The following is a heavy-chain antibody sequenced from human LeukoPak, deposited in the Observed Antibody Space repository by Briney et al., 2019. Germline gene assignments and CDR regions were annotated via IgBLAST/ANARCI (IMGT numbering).Heavy chain of an antibody. J-gene: IGHJ6*03. V-gene: IGHV3-23*01. CDR2: ISGSGGST. D-gene: IGHD1-1*01. Sequence: GGSLRLSFPASGFTFSSYGMTWVRQAPGKGLEWVSAISGSGGSTYYADSVKGRFTISRDNSKNTLYLQMNSLRAEDTAVYYCTRDYRTQLWPRGVYYYHMDVWGKGTTVTVSS. CDR1: GFTFSSYG. CDR3: TRDYRTQLWPRGVYYYHMDV.